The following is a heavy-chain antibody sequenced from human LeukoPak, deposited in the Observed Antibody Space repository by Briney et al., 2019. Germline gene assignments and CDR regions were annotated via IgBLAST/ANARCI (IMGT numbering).Heavy chain of an antibody. CDR2: ISSSSSTI. V-gene: IGHV3-48*01. CDR3: AKSGSSGTALNWFDP. D-gene: IGHD5-12*01. Sequence: GGSLRLSCAASGFTFSSYSMNWVRQAPGKGLEWVSYISSSSSTIYYADSVKGRFTISRDNAKNSLYLQMNSLRAEDTAVYYCAKSGSSGTALNWFDPWGQGTLVTVSS. CDR1: GFTFSSYS. J-gene: IGHJ5*02.